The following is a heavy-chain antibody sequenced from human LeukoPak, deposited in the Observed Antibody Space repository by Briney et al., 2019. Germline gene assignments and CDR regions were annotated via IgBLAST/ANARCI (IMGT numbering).Heavy chain of an antibody. V-gene: IGHV4-34*01. Sequence: PSETLSLTCAVYGGSFSGYYWSWIRQPPGKGLEWIGEINPSGRTNYNPSLKSRVTISVGTSKNQFSLKWSSVTAADTAVYYCARVPSGVVEPPTRGDYFDFWGQGTLVTVSS. CDR3: ARVPSGVVEPPTRGDYFDF. CDR1: GGSFSGYY. D-gene: IGHD2-2*01. CDR2: INPSGRT. J-gene: IGHJ4*02.